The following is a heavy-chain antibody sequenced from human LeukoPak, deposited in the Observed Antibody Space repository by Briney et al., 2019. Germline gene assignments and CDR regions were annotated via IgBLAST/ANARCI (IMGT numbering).Heavy chain of an antibody. CDR1: GYTFTSYG. CDR2: MNPNSGNT. Sequence: GASVKVSCKASGYTFTSYGISWVRQVTGQGLEWMGWMNPNSGNTGYAQKFQGRVTITRNTSISTAFMELSSLRSEDTAVYYCARRAVGNSYYHSMDVWGKGTTVTVSS. J-gene: IGHJ6*03. CDR3: ARRAVGNSYYHSMDV. V-gene: IGHV1-8*03. D-gene: IGHD6-19*01.